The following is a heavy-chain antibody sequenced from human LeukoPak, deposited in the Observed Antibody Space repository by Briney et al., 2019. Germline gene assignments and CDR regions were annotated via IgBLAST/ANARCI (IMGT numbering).Heavy chain of an antibody. CDR3: AKDSKESGFDY. D-gene: IGHD3-10*01. Sequence: PGRSLRLSCAASGFTFSSYGMHWVRQAPGKGLEWVAVIWYDGRNKYYADSVKGRFTISRDNSKNTLYLQMNSLRAEDTAVYYCAKDSKESGFDYWGQGTLVTVSS. J-gene: IGHJ4*02. CDR2: IWYDGRNK. CDR1: GFTFSSYG. V-gene: IGHV3-33*06.